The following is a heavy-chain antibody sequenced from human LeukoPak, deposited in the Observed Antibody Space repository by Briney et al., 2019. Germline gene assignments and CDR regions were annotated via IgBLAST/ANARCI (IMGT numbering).Heavy chain of an antibody. D-gene: IGHD2-15*01. CDR3: AKEEGYCSGGSCYYSY. CDR1: GFTFSSYG. J-gene: IGHJ4*02. V-gene: IGHV3-23*01. CDR2: ISGSGGST. Sequence: GGSLRLSCAASGFTFSSYGMHWVRQAPGKGLEWVSAISGSGGSTYYADSVKGRFTISRDNSKNTLYLQMNSLRAEDTAVYYCAKEEGYCSGGSCYYSYWGQGTLVTVSS.